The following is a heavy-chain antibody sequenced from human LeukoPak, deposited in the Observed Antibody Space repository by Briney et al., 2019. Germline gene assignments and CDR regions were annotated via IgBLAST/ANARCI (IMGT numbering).Heavy chain of an antibody. V-gene: IGHV1-69*05. CDR3: ARGPGYYYDSSGYYYAGLVDY. CDR2: IIPIFGTA. CDR1: GGTFSSYA. J-gene: IGHJ4*02. Sequence: VASVKVSCKASGGTFSSYAISWVRQAPGQGLEWMGGIIPIFGTANYAQKFQGRVTMTRNTSISTAYMELSSLRSEDTAVYYCARGPGYYYDSSGYYYAGLVDYWGQGTLVTVSS. D-gene: IGHD3-22*01.